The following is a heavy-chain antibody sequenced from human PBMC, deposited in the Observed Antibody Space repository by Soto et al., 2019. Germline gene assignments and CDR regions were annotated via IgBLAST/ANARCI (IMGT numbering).Heavy chain of an antibody. V-gene: IGHV1-46*01. CDR3: ATGSHDSSGYWDDY. Sequence: VGSVKVSCKASGYTFTRYNVHWVRQAPGQGLEWMAIINPSGGTTYYVQKFEGRVTLTTDTSTSTVYMELSSLRSDDTAVYYCATGSHDSSGYWDDYWGQGTLVTVSS. J-gene: IGHJ4*02. CDR1: GYTFTRYN. CDR2: INPSGGTT. D-gene: IGHD3-22*01.